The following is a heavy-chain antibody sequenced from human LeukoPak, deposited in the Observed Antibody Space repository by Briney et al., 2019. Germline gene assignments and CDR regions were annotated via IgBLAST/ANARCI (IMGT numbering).Heavy chain of an antibody. D-gene: IGHD4-17*01. CDR1: GFTFSSYA. V-gene: IGHV3-23*01. Sequence: GGSLRLSCAASGFTFSSYAMSWVRQAPGKGLEWVSVISGSGGSTYYADSVKGRFTISRDNSKNTLYLQMNSLRAEDTAVYYCNPAYGDYGYWGQGTLVTVSS. CDR2: ISGSGGST. J-gene: IGHJ4*02. CDR3: NPAYGDYGY.